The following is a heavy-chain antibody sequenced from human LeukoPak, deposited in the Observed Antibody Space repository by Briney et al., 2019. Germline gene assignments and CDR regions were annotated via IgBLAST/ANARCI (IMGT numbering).Heavy chain of an antibody. V-gene: IGHV4-59*01. CDR3: ARLYSSGYYYSFDY. D-gene: IGHD3-22*01. J-gene: IGHJ4*02. Sequence: SETLSLTCTVSGGSISSYYWSWIRQPPGKGLEWIGYIYYSGSTNYNPPLKSRVTISVDTSKNQFSLKLSSVTAADTAVYYCARLYSSGYYYSFDYWGQGTLVTVSS. CDR2: IYYSGST. CDR1: GGSISSYY.